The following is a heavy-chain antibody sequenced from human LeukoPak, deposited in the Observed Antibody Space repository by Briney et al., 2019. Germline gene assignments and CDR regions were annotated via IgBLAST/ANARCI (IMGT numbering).Heavy chain of an antibody. CDR1: GFTFSTYS. J-gene: IGHJ5*02. CDR3: AQVVVVTP. CDR2: ISSGSSTI. Sequence: GGSLRLSCAASGFTFSTYSMNWVRQAPGKGLEWISYISSGSSTIYYADSVKGRFTISRDNAKNSLYLQMNSLRAEDTAVYYCAQVVVVTPWGQGTLVTVSS. V-gene: IGHV3-48*01. D-gene: IGHD2-21*02.